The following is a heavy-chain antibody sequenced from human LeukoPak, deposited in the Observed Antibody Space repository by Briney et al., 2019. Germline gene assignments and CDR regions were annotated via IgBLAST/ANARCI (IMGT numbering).Heavy chain of an antibody. V-gene: IGHV1-69*13. J-gene: IGHJ6*02. CDR1: GYTFTSYY. Sequence: GASVKVSCKASGYTFTSYYMHWVRQAPGQGLEWMGGIIPIFGTANYAQKFQGRVTITADESTSTAYMELSSLRSEDTAVYYCARETAGMDVWGQGTTVTVSS. CDR3: ARETAGMDV. CDR2: IIPIFGTA.